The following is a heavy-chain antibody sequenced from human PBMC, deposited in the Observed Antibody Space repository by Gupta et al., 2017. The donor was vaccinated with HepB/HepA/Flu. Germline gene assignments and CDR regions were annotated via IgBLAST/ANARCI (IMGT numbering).Heavy chain of an antibody. V-gene: IGHV3-21*01. CDR3: ARGYPAGHFDY. CDR2: ISSSDSYI. J-gene: IGHJ4*02. Sequence: EVQPLESGGALVMPGGSLRLSCAASGCTSSSYSMNWVRQAAGKGLEWVSSISSSDSYIYYTDSVKGRFTISRDNAKNSLYLQMNSLRAEDTAVYYCARGYPAGHFDYWGQGTLVTVSS. CDR1: GCTSSSYS. D-gene: IGHD1-1*01.